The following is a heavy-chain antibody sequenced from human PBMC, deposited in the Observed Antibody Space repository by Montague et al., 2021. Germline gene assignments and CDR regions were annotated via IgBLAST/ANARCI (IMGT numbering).Heavy chain of an antibody. CDR1: GDSISSYEYY. CDR2: VYKRGDT. CDR3: ARDSPVVEPWVGEHKGAFDI. Sequence: SETLSLTCSVSGDSISSYEYYWTWIRQPAGRGLEWIGRVYKRGDTNTNPSLRSRLTLSVGTPKNHFSLTLTSVTAADPAVYFCARDSPVVEPWVGEHKGAFDIWGQGTMVTVSS. J-gene: IGHJ3*02. D-gene: IGHD3-10*01. V-gene: IGHV4-4*07.